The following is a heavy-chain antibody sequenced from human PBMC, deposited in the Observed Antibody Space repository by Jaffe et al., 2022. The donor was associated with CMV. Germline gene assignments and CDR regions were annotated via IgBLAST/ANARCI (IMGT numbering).Heavy chain of an antibody. CDR3: ARDEWEYDFWSGYYGGGYYYYGMDV. D-gene: IGHD3-3*01. CDR2: INPNSGGT. V-gene: IGHV1-2*02. J-gene: IGHJ6*02. CDR1: GYTFTGYY. Sequence: QVQLVQSGAEVKKPGASVKVSCKASGYTFTGYYMHWVRQAPGQGLEWMGWINPNSGGTNYAQKFQGRVTMTRDTSISTAYMELSRLRSDDTAVYYCARDEWEYDFWSGYYGGGYYYYGMDVWGQGTTVTVSS.